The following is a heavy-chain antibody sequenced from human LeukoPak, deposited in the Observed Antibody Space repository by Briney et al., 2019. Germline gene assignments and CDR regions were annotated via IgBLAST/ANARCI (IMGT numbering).Heavy chain of an antibody. J-gene: IGHJ2*01. CDR2: INHSGST. D-gene: IGHD6-19*01. V-gene: IGHV4-34*01. Sequence: PSETLSLTCAVYGGSFSGYYWSWIRQPPGKGLEWIGEINHSGSTNYNPSLKSRVTISVDTSKNQFSLKLSSVTAADTAVYYCASGYSSGWYLWYFDLWGRGTLVTVSS. CDR3: ASGYSSGWYLWYFDL. CDR1: GGSFSGYY.